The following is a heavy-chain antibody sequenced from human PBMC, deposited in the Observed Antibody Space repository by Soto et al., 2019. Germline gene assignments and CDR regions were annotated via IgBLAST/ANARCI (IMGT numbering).Heavy chain of an antibody. CDR3: ARVDPRGVAVVRDY. D-gene: IGHD3-10*01. V-gene: IGHV1-18*01. CDR1: GDTFASHG. CDR2: ISGFNGQT. Sequence: ASVKGSCKASGDTFASHGFSWVRQAPGQGLEWMGWISGFNGQTNYALKFQGRVTLTTDTSTSTAYMELRSLRSDDTAVYFCARVDPRGVAVVRDYWGQGTLVTVSS. J-gene: IGHJ4*02.